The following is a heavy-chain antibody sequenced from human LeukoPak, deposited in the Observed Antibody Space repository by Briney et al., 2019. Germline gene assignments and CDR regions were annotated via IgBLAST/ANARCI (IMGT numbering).Heavy chain of an antibody. V-gene: IGHV1-46*01. CDR1: GYTFTSYY. D-gene: IGHD1-26*01. J-gene: IGHJ4*02. CDR3: AREAEVWELRRHFDY. CDR2: INPSGGST. Sequence: ASVKVSCKASGYTFTSYYMHWVRQAPGQGLEWMGIINPSGGSTSYAQKFQGRVTMTRDMSTSTVYMELSSLRSEDTAVYYCAREAEVWELRRHFDYWGQGTLVAVSS.